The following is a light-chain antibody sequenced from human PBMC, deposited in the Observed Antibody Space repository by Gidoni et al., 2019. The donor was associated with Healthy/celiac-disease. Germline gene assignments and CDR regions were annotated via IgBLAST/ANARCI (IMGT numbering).Light chain of an antibody. J-gene: IGKJ2*01. Sequence: DIVMTQSPLSLPVTPGEPASISCRSSQSLLHSNGYNYLDWYRQKPGQSPQLLIYLGSNRASGVPDRFSGSGSGTDFTLKISRVEAEDVGVYYCMQALQTLLMYTFGQGTKLEIK. CDR2: LGS. CDR1: QSLLHSNGYNY. CDR3: MQALQTLLMYT. V-gene: IGKV2-28*01.